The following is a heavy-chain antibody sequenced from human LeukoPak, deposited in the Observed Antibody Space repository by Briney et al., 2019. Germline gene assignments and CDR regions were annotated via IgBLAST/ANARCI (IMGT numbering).Heavy chain of an antibody. CDR2: ISTSSGTM. CDR1: GFTFSTYS. J-gene: IGHJ4*02. D-gene: IGHD2-2*01. Sequence: GGSLRLSCAASGFTFSTYSMNWVRQAPGKGLEWVSYISTSSGTMYYADSVKGRFTISRDNAQNSLYLQMNSLTAEDTAVYYCARAGSAADDFDYWSQGTLVTVSS. V-gene: IGHV3-48*04. CDR3: ARAGSAADDFDY.